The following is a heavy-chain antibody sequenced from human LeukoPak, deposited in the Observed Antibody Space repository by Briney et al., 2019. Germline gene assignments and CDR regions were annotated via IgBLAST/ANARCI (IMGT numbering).Heavy chain of an antibody. D-gene: IGHD3-9*01. CDR1: GYTFTSYG. V-gene: IGHV1-18*01. Sequence: ASVKVSCKASGYTFTSYGISWVRQAPGQGLEWMGWISAYNGNTNYAQKLQGRVTMTTDTSTSTAYMELRSLGSDDTAVYYCARNHRGAVLRYFDWGNNWFDPWGQGTLVTVSS. CDR2: ISAYNGNT. CDR3: ARNHRGAVLRYFDWGNNWFDP. J-gene: IGHJ5*02.